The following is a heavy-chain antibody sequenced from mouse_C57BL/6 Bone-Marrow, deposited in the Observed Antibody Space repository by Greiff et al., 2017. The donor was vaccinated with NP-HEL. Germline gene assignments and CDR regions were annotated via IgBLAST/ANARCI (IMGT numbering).Heavy chain of an antibody. Sequence: EVKLQESGPELVKPGASVKISCKASGYSFTGYYMNWVKQSPEKSLEWIGEINPSTGGTTYNQKFKGKATLTVDKSSSTAYMQLTSLTSADSAVFYAAISCPSYGNRYWGQGTTLTVSS. CDR3: AISCPSYGNRY. D-gene: IGHD2-1*01. CDR1: GYSFTGYY. V-gene: IGHV1-42*01. J-gene: IGHJ2*01. CDR2: INPSTGGT.